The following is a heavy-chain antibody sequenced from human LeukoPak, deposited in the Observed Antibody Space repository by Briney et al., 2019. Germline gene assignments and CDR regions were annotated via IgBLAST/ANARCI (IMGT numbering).Heavy chain of an antibody. J-gene: IGHJ5*02. CDR3: ATDLTIFRVVRRLFDP. D-gene: IGHD3-3*01. V-gene: IGHV4-39*07. Sequence: SETLSLTCTVSGGSISSSSYYWGWIRQPPGKGLEWIGSIYYSGSTYYNPSLKSRVTISVDTSKNQFSLQLSSVTAADTAVYYCATDLTIFRVVRRLFDPWGQGTLVTVST. CDR2: IYYSGST. CDR1: GGSISSSSYY.